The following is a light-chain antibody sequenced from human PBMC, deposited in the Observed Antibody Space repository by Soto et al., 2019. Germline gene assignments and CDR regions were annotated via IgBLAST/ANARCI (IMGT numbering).Light chain of an antibody. CDR3: RQRSNWLPLT. Sequence: EIVLTQSPATLSLSPAEVATLSCRAREGLTNSYLAWYQQKPGQAPSLLIYGASSRATGSADRFSGSGSGAEFTLTISSIEHEDVAVYYCRQRSNWLPLTFGQGTLLEN. V-gene: IGKV3D-20*02. CDR1: EGLTNSY. CDR2: GAS. J-gene: IGKJ5*01.